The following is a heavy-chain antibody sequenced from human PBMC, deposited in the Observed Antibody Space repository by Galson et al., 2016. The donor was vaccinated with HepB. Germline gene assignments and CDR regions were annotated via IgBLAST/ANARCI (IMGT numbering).Heavy chain of an antibody. D-gene: IGHD2-15*01. CDR2: INYNGVSR. CDR1: GFSFNSYA. Sequence: SLRLSCAASGFSFNSYAMSWVRQAPGKGLVWVSVINYNGVSRYSVDSVRGRFTISRDNSKDTLYLQMDSLRVEDTAVYFCAKGLESGGSCNDYWGQGTLVTVSS. CDR3: AKGLESGGSCNDY. J-gene: IGHJ4*02. V-gene: IGHV3-23*01.